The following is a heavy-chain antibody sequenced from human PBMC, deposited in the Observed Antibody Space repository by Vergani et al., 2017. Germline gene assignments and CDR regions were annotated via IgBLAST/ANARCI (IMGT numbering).Heavy chain of an antibody. V-gene: IGHV3-64*01. Sequence: EVQLLESGGGLVQPGGSLRLSCAASGFTFSSYAMHWVRQAPGKGLEYVSAISSNGGSTYYANSVKGRFTISRDNSKNTLYLQMNSLRAEDTAVYYCARDPAVGATGDDYWGQGTLVTVSS. D-gene: IGHD1-26*01. J-gene: IGHJ4*02. CDR2: ISSNGGST. CDR3: ARDPAVGATGDDY. CDR1: GFTFSSYA.